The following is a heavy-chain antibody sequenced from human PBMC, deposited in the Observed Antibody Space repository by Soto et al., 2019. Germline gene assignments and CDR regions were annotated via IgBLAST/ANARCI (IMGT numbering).Heavy chain of an antibody. D-gene: IGHD3-10*01. CDR3: ARPYGSGSYAYMDV. CDR1: RVTFSSHC. V-gene: IGHV1-18*01. CDR2: ISAYNGNT. J-gene: IGHJ6*04. Sequence: APVKVSLKASRVTFSSHCICWARKAPGQGLEWMGWISAYNGNTNYAQKLQGRVTMTTDTSTSTAYMELRSLRSDDTAVYYCARPYGSGSYAYMDVWGKGTTVTVSS.